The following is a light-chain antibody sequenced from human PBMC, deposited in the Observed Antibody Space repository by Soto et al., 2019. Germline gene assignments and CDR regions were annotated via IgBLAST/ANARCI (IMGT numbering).Light chain of an antibody. V-gene: IGKV3-20*01. CDR2: GAS. CDR3: QQYGSSPPWT. J-gene: IGKJ1*01. Sequence: EIVMTQSPATLSVSPGERATLSCGASQTVTSNYLAWYQQKPGQAPRLLIFGASIRVTGIPDRFIGSGSGTDFTLTISRLEPEDFAVYYCQQYGSSPPWTFGQGTKVDNK. CDR1: QTVTSNY.